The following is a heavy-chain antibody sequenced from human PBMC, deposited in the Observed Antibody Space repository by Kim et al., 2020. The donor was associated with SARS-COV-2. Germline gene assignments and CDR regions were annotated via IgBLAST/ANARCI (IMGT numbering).Heavy chain of an antibody. Sequence: GGSLRLSCAASGFTFSSYWMSWVRQAPGKGLEWVANIKQDGSEKYYVDSVKGRFTISRDNAKNSLYLQMNSLRAEDTAVYYCARDNVTTVTTGHGVIPGCFDYWGQGTLVTVSS. J-gene: IGHJ4*02. V-gene: IGHV3-7*01. CDR1: GFTFSSYW. CDR2: IKQDGSEK. CDR3: ARDNVTTVTTGHGVIPGCFDY. D-gene: IGHD4-17*01.